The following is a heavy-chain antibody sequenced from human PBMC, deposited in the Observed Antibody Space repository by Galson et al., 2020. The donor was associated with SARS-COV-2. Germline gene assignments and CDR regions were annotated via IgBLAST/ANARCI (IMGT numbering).Heavy chain of an antibody. V-gene: IGHV3-15*01. CDR1: GFTFSNAW. CDR3: TTGSYL. Sequence: GESLKISCAAFGFTFSNAWMSWVRQAPGKGPEWVGRIRTKSDGETTDYAAPVKGRFTISRDDSKDTLYLQMNNLKTEDTAVYFCTTGSYLWGQGTLVTVSS. J-gene: IGHJ5*02. CDR2: IRTKSDGETT.